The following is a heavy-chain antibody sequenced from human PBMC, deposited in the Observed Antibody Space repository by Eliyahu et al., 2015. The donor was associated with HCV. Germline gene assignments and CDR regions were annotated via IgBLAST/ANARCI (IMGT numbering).Heavy chain of an antibody. CDR1: GFTFSNYA. CDR3: AKDRSGSGTFYPDY. Sequence: EVQLVESGGALVQPGGSLRLSCSAXGFTFSNYAMTWVRQAPGKGLEWVAVISGSADSTNYADSVRGRLTVSRDNSKNTLYLQMNGLRVEDTALYYCAKDRSGSGTFYPDYWGQGTLVTVSS. D-gene: IGHD3-10*01. J-gene: IGHJ4*02. CDR2: ISGSADST. V-gene: IGHV3-23*04.